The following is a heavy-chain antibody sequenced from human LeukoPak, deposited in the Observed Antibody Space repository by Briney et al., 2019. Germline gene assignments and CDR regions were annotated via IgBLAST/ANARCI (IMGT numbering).Heavy chain of an antibody. J-gene: IGHJ4*02. Sequence: PSETLSLTCTVSGDSISTYYWSWIRQPPGKGLEWIGFIYYSGSTNYSPSLKSRVSISVDTSKKQFSLRLSSVTAADTAVYYRGRWEASMVAIDSWGQGTLVTVSS. V-gene: IGHV4-59*01. CDR1: GDSISTYY. CDR2: IYYSGST. CDR3: GRWEASMVAIDS. D-gene: IGHD4/OR15-4a*01.